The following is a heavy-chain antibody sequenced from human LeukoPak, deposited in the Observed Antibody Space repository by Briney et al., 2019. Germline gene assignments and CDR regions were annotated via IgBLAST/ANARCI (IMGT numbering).Heavy chain of an antibody. CDR1: GFTFSSYW. J-gene: IGHJ6*02. V-gene: IGHV3-7*03. D-gene: IGHD3-16*01. CDR3: ARGGGLDV. Sequence: GGSLRLSCAASGFTFSSYWMNWARQAPGKGLEWVASINHNGNVNYYVDSVKGRFTISRDNAKNSLYLQMSNLRAEDTAVYFCARGGGLDVGGQGPTVTVSS. CDR2: INHNGNVN.